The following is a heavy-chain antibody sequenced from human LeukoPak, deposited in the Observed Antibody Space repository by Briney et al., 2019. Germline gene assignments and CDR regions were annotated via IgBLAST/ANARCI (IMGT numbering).Heavy chain of an antibody. D-gene: IGHD1-26*01. J-gene: IGHJ4*02. V-gene: IGHV1-2*02. CDR3: AREGSGSYYPGDY. CDR1: GYTFTDYY. Sequence: GASVNVSCKASGYTFTDYYMHWVRQAPGQGLEWMGWINPNSGGTNYAQKFQGRVTMTRDTSISTAYMELSRLRSDDTAVYYCAREGSGSYYPGDYWGQGTLVTVSS. CDR2: INPNSGGT.